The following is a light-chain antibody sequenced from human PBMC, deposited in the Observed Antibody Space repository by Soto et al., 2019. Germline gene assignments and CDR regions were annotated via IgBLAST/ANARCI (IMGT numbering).Light chain of an antibody. CDR2: AAS. CDR3: QQYASSPLT. V-gene: IGKV3-20*01. CDR1: QSVGNNY. Sequence: EIVWTQSPGTLSLSPGERATLSCRASQSVGNNYLAWFQKKPGQPPRLLIHAASSRATGIPDRFSGSRSGTDFTLTISRLEPEDLAVYYCQQYASSPLTFGGGTKVEIK. J-gene: IGKJ4*01.